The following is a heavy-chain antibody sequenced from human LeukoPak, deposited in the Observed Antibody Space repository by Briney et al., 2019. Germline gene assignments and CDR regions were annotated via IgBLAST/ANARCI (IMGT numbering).Heavy chain of an antibody. CDR3: ARDSPDYSIGYYYYHMDV. Sequence: GGSLRLSCAVSGFTFSDYYMSWIRQAPGKGLEWVSSISSSGSTTHYADSVKGRFTISRDNAKNSLYLQMNSLRAEDTAVYYCARDSPDYSIGYYYYHMDVWGQGTTVTVSS. V-gene: IGHV3-11*01. CDR1: GFTFSDYY. J-gene: IGHJ6*02. CDR2: ISSSGSTT. D-gene: IGHD4-11*01.